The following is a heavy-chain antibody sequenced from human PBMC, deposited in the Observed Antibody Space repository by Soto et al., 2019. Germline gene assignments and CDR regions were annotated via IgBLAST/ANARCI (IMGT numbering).Heavy chain of an antibody. CDR1: GGSISSYH. CDR2: VHYSWGS. D-gene: IGHD3-10*01. J-gene: IGHJ6*02. Sequence: QVQLQESGPGLVKPSETLSLSCTVSGGSISSYHWSWIRQTPGKGLEWIGYVHYSWGSNYNPSLKSRVAISLDTSKSQFSPKLTSVTATDTAVYYCARQGFGAPHGLVDVWGQGTTVTVSS. CDR3: ARQGFGAPHGLVDV. V-gene: IGHV4-59*08.